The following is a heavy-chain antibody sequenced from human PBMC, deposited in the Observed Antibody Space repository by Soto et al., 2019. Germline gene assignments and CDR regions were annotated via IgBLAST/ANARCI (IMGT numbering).Heavy chain of an antibody. CDR3: AGDLAAAGAFDY. CDR1: GFTFRSYN. J-gene: IGHJ4*02. Sequence: GGSLRLSCAASGFTFRSYNMNWVRQAPGKGLEWVSYISSSSSSTIYYAGSVKGRFTISRDNAKNSLYLHMNSLRAEDTAVYYCAGDLAAAGAFDYWGQGTLVTVS. V-gene: IGHV3-48*01. D-gene: IGHD6-13*01. CDR2: ISSSSSSTI.